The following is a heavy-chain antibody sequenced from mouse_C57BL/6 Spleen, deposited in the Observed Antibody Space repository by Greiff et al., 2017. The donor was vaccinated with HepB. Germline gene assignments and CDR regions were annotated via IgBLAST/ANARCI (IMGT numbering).Heavy chain of an antibody. J-gene: IGHJ1*03. CDR1: GFTFSSYA. V-gene: IGHV5-4*03. D-gene: IGHD1-1*02. Sequence: EVMLVESGGGLVKPGGSLKLSCAASGFTFSSYAMSWVRQTPEKRLEWVATISDGGSYTYYPDNVKGRFTISRDNAKNNLYLQMSHLKSEDTAMYYGARGGGKDWYFDVWGTGTTVTVSS. CDR3: ARGGGKDWYFDV. CDR2: ISDGGSYT.